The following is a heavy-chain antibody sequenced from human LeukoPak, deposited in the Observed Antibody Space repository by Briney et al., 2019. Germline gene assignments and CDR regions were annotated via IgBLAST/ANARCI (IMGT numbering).Heavy chain of an antibody. D-gene: IGHD3-10*01. Sequence: PSETLSLTCAVYGGSFSGYYWSWIRQPPGKGLEWIGEINHSGSTNYNPSLKSRVTISVDTSKNQFSLKLSSVTAADTAVYYCARGSMVRGVSSPHWGQGTLVTVSS. CDR1: GGSFSGYY. J-gene: IGHJ4*02. CDR2: INHSGST. CDR3: ARGSMVRGVSSPH. V-gene: IGHV4-34*01.